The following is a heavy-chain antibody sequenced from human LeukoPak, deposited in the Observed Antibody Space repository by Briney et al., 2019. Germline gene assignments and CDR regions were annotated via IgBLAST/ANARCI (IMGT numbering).Heavy chain of an antibody. CDR3: ATGGSDYVWGSYRRGAFDI. J-gene: IGHJ3*02. Sequence: PETLSLTCTVSGGSISSYYWSWIRQPPGKGLEWIGYIYYSGSTNYNPSLKSRVTISVDTSKNQFSLKLSSVTAADTAVYYCATGGSDYVWGSYRRGAFDIWGQGTMVTVSS. D-gene: IGHD3-16*02. CDR2: IYYSGST. V-gene: IGHV4-59*08. CDR1: GGSISSYY.